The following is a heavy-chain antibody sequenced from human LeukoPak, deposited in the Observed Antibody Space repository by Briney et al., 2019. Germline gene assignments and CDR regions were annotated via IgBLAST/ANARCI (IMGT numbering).Heavy chain of an antibody. CDR3: ARDQQWLGASWFDP. Sequence: ASVKVSCKASGYTFTSYGISWVRQAPGQGLEWMGWISAYNGNTNYAQKLQGRVTMTTDTSTSTAYMELRSLRSDDTAVYYCARDQQWLGASWFDPWGQGTLVTVFS. CDR2: ISAYNGNT. J-gene: IGHJ5*02. CDR1: GYTFTSYG. D-gene: IGHD6-19*01. V-gene: IGHV1-18*01.